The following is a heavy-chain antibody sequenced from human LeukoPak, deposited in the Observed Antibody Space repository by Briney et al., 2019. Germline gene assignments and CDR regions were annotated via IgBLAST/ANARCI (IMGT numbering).Heavy chain of an antibody. Sequence: PSETLSLTFTVSGGSIYSGGYYWGWIRQPPGKGLEWIASRSYSGSTYYNPSLKSRVTISGDTSNNQISLKLSSVTAADTAVYYCARLSGSTGGYWGQGTLVTVSS. V-gene: IGHV4-39*01. CDR2: RSYSGST. CDR3: ARLSGSTGGY. CDR1: GGSIYSGGYY. J-gene: IGHJ4*02.